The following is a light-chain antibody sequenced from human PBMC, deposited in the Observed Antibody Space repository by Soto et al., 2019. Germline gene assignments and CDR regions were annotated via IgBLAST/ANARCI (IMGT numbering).Light chain of an antibody. CDR3: MQALQTLWT. J-gene: IGKJ1*01. CDR2: LGS. V-gene: IGKV2-28*01. CDR1: QSLLHSNGYNY. Sequence: DIVMTQSPLSLPVTPGEPASISCRSSQSLLHSNGYNYLDWYLQKPGQSPQLLIYLGSNWASGVPDRFSGSGSGTDFTLKISRVEAEDVGVYYCMQALQTLWTFGQGTKVDIK.